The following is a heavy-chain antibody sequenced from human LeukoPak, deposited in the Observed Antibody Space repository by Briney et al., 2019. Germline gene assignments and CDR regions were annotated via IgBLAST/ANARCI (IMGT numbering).Heavy chain of an antibody. D-gene: IGHD1-26*01. CDR3: ARESRARSVGAHGRDAFDI. CDR1: GYTFTSYY. J-gene: IGHJ3*02. CDR2: INPSGGST. Sequence: GASVKVSCKASGYTFTSYYMHWVRQAPGQGLEWMGIINPSGGSTSYAQKFQGRVTMTRDTSTSTVYMELSSLRSEDTAVYYCARESRARSVGAHGRDAFDIWGQGTMVTVSS. V-gene: IGHV1-46*01.